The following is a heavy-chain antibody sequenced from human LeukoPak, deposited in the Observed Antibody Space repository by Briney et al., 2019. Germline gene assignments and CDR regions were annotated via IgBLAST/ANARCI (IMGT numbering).Heavy chain of an antibody. J-gene: IGHJ6*02. CDR3: AREEGLGPRYYYYGMNV. CDR1: GGSISSSSYY. V-gene: IGHV4-39*02. D-gene: IGHD1-26*01. Sequence: PSETLSLTCTVSGGSISSSSYYWGWIRQPPGKGLEWIGSIYYSGSTYYNPSLKSRVTISVDTSKNQFSLKLSSVTAADTAVYYCAREEGLGPRYYYYGMNVWGQGTTVTVSS. CDR2: IYYSGST.